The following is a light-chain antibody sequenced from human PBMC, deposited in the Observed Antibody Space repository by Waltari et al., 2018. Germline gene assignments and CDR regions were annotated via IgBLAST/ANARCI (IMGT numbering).Light chain of an antibody. Sequence: QSALTQPASVSGSPGQSITISCTGTSSDVGGYNYVSWYQQHPGKAPKLMIYDVSNRPSGVSIRFSGSKSGNTASLTISGLQAEDEADYYCSSYTSSSLVVSGGGTKLTVL. J-gene: IGLJ2*01. CDR2: DVS. V-gene: IGLV2-14*03. CDR3: SSYTSSSLVV. CDR1: SSDVGGYNY.